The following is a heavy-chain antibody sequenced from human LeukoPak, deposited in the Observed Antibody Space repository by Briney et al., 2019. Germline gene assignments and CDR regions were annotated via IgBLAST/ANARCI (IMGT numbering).Heavy chain of an antibody. CDR3: ARVGAKGGWYFDL. CDR1: GFTFSSYS. CDR2: ISSSSSYI. Sequence: GGSLRLSCAASGFTFSSYSMNWVRQAPGKGLEWVSSISSSSSYIYYADSVKGRFTISRDNAENSLYLQMNSLRADDTAVYYCARVGAKGGWYFDLWGRGALVTVSS. D-gene: IGHD3-10*01. J-gene: IGHJ2*01. V-gene: IGHV3-21*01.